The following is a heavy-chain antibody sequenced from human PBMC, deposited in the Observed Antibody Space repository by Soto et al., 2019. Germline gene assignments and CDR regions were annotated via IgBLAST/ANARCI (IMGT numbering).Heavy chain of an antibody. CDR1: GGSISSGGYY. CDR3: ARVGRWVRGVIIVPVSYGAFDI. CDR2: IYYSGST. V-gene: IGHV4-31*03. J-gene: IGHJ3*02. D-gene: IGHD3-10*01. Sequence: SETLSLTCTVSGGSISSGGYYWSWIRQHPGKGLEWIGYIYYSGSTYYNPSLKSRVTISVDTSKNQFSLKLSSVTAADTAVYYCARVGRWVRGVIIVPVSYGAFDIWGQGTMVTVSS.